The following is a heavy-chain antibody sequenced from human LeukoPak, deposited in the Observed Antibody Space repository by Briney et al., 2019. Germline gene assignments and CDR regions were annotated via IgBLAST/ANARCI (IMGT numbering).Heavy chain of an antibody. CDR2: INPNSGGT. CDR3: AGATTYYYDSSGYSDAFGI. Sequence: GASVKVSCKASGYTFTGYYMHWVRQAPGQGLEWMGWINPNSGGTNYAQKFQGRVTMTRDTSISTAYMELSRLRSDDTAVYYCAGATTYYYDSSGYSDAFGIWGQGTMVTVSS. V-gene: IGHV1-2*02. CDR1: GYTFTGYY. D-gene: IGHD3-22*01. J-gene: IGHJ3*02.